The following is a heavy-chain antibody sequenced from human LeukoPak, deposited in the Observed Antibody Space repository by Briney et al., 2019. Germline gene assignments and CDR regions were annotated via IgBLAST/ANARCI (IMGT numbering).Heavy chain of an antibody. J-gene: IGHJ4*02. V-gene: IGHV4-39*01. Sequence: SETLSLTCTVSGGSISSRSDYWGWIRQAPGKGLEWIGSIYYHENTYYNSSLKSRVTRSVDTSKNQFSLKLNSVTAADTAVYFCARRAYSAAYWKHFDYWGQGPLVTVSS. CDR1: GGSISSRSDY. CDR3: ARRAYSAAYWKHFDY. CDR2: IYYHENT. D-gene: IGHD1-1*01.